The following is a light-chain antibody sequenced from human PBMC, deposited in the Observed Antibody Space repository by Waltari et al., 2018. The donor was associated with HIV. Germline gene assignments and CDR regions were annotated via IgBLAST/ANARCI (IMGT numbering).Light chain of an antibody. V-gene: IGLV2-14*03. J-gene: IGLJ1*01. CDR1: SSDGGGHKP. CDR2: DVS. Sequence: QSALTQPASVSGSPGQSITISCPGTSSDGGGHKPVAWYQQHPGKAPQLIIYDVSNRPSGVPYRFSGSKSGNTASLTISGLQAEDEADYYCKSKTSSSTPCVFGTGTKVTVL. CDR3: KSKTSSSTPCV.